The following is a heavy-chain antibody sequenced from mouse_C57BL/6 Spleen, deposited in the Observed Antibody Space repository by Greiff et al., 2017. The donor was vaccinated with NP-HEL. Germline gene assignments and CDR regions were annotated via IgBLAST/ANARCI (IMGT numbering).Heavy chain of an antibody. J-gene: IGHJ4*01. Sequence: QVQLQQSGAELVKPGASVKVSCKASGYTFTSYWMHWVKQRPGQGLEWIGRIHPSDSDTNSNQKFTGKATLTVDKSSSTAYMQLSSLKSEDSAVDYGAIQYDGSRVYAMDYWGQGTTVTVSS. CDR3: AIQYDGSRVYAMDY. V-gene: IGHV1-74*01. D-gene: IGHD1-1*01. CDR2: IHPSDSDT. CDR1: GYTFTSYW.